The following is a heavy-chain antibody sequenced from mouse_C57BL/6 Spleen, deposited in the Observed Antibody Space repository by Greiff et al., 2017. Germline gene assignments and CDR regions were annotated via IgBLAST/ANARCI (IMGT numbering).Heavy chain of an antibody. CDR2: IYPGNSDT. CDR1: GYTFTSYW. V-gene: IGHV1-5*01. J-gene: IGHJ2*01. Sequence: EVHLVESGTVLARPGASVKMSCKTSGYTFTSYWMHWVKQRPGQGLEWIGAIYPGNSDTSYNQQFKGKAKLTAVTSASTAYMELSSLTNEDSAVYYCTRSGTTVVAHFDYWGQGTTLTVSS. D-gene: IGHD1-1*01. CDR3: TRSGTTVVAHFDY.